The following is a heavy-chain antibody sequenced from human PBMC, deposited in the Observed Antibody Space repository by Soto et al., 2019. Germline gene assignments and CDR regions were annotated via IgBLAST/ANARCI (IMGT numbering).Heavy chain of an antibody. CDR3: ARIGICGGDCHYFDY. D-gene: IGHD2-21*02. V-gene: IGHV4-39*01. CDR2: IYYSGST. J-gene: IGHJ4*02. CDR1: GGSISSSSYY. Sequence: QLQLQESGPGLVKPSETLSLTCTVSGGSISSSSYYWGWIRQPPGKGLEWIGSIYYSGSTYYNPSLKSRVTISVDTSKNQFSLKLSSVTAADTAVYYCARIGICGGDCHYFDYWGQGTLVTVSS.